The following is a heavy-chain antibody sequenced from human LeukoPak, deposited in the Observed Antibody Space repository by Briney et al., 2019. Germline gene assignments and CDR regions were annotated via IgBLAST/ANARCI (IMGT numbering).Heavy chain of an antibody. V-gene: IGHV3-53*01. CDR1: GFTVSSNF. D-gene: IGHD1/OR15-1a*01. CDR2: IYSGGTT. Sequence: PGGSLRLSCAASGFTVSSNFMSWVRQAPGKGLEWVSVIYSGGTTYYADSMKGRFTISRDNSKNTLYLQMSSLRAEDTAVYYCARDGYGNNYMDVWGKGTTVTVSS. CDR3: ARDGYGNNYMDV. J-gene: IGHJ6*03.